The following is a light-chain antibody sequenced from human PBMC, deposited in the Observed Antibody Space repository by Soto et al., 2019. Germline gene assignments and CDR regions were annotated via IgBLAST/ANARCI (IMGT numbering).Light chain of an antibody. CDR2: GAS. CDR3: QQFGTSPPST. J-gene: IGKJ5*01. V-gene: IGKV3-20*01. Sequence: EIVLTQSPGTLSSSPGERATLSCRASQSVSSNYLAWYQQKPGQAPRLLIYGASSRATAIPDRFSGSGSGTDFALTISRLEPEDFAVYYCQQFGTSPPSTFGQGTRLEIK. CDR1: QSVSSNY.